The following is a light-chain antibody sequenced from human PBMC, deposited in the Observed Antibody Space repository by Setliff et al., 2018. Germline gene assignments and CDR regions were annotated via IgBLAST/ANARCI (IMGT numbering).Light chain of an antibody. J-gene: IGLJ1*01. V-gene: IGLV2-14*01. CDR2: NVN. Sequence: QSALTQPASVSGSPGQSITISCPGTSSDVGSYDLVSWYQQHPGTAPKLIIFNVNNRPSGVSNRFSGSKSGNTASLTISGLQAEDEAAYYCCAYTGSSTYVFGTGTKVTVL. CDR1: SSDVGSYDL. CDR3: CAYTGSSTYV.